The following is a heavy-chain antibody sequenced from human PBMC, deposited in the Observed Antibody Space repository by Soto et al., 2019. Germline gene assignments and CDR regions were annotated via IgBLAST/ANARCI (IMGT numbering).Heavy chain of an antibody. J-gene: IGHJ6*02. V-gene: IGHV3-30*18. CDR3: AKDWRMDV. CDR1: GFTFTDYY. CDR2: ISYDGSNK. Sequence: GGSLRLSCAASGFTFTDYYMSWIRQAPGKGLEWVAIISYDGSNKKYVDSVKGRFTISRDNSKNTLYLQMNSLRAEDTAVYYCAKDWRMDVWGQGTTVTISS.